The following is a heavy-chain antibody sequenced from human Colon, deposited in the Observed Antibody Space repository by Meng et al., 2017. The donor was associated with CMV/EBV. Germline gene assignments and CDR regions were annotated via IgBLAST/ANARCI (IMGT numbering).Heavy chain of an antibody. J-gene: IGHJ5*02. D-gene: IGHD3-22*01. CDR2: IYYTGSA. CDR3: ARGGVGSGYYYRHWFDP. Sequence: SETLSLTCNVSGGSMSGSTYYWGWIRQPPGKGLEWIGSIYYTGSAYYNPSLQSRVTISVNAAKNQFSLKMNSMTAADTAVYFCARGGVGSGYYYRHWFDPWGQGTQVTVSS. V-gene: IGHV4-39*07. CDR1: GGSMSGSTYY.